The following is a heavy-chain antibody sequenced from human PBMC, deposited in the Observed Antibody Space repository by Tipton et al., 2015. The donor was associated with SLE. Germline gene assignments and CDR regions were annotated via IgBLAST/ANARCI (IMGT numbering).Heavy chain of an antibody. D-gene: IGHD5-18*01. V-gene: IGHV4-59*01. Sequence: TLSLTCTVSGDSISSYYWTWIRQPPGKGLEWIGNVHYSGTTNYNPSLKSRVTISVDMSKNQVSLKLTSVTAADTAVYYCARISVDTTMAQRVDYGMDVWGQGTPVIVPS. CDR2: VHYSGTT. J-gene: IGHJ6*01. CDR3: ARISVDTTMAQRVDYGMDV. CDR1: GDSISSYY.